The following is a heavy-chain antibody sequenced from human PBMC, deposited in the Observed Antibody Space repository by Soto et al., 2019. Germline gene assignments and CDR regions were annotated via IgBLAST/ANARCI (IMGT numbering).Heavy chain of an antibody. CDR1: GFSFTSSG. CDR2: IIPIFGTA. V-gene: IGHV1-69*13. D-gene: IGHD2-2*01. J-gene: IGHJ5*02. Sequence: GASVKVSCKASGFSFTSSGFNWVRQAPGQGLEWMGGIIPIFGTANYAQKFQGRVTITADESTSTAYMELSSLTSEDTAVYYCARGESVVPAAIGWFDPWGQGTLVTVSS. CDR3: ARGESVVPAAIGWFDP.